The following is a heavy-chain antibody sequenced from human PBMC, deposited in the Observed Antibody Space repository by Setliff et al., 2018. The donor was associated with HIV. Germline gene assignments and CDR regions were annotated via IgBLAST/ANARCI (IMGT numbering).Heavy chain of an antibody. D-gene: IGHD1-26*01. CDR3: ARVERLPAGFYYYYYMDV. CDR1: GFTFSNYW. J-gene: IGHJ6*03. Sequence: PGESLKISCAASGFTFSNYWMSWVRQAPGKGLEWVANIKQDGSEQFYVDSVKGRFTISRDNAKNSLYLQMNSLRAEDTAVYFCARVERLPAGFYYYYYMDVWGKGTTVTVSS. V-gene: IGHV3-7*03. CDR2: IKQDGSEQ.